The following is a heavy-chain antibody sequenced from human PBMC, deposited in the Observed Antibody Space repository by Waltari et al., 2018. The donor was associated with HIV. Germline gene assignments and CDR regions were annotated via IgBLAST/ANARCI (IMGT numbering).Heavy chain of an antibody. CDR2: TYHSGST. CDR3: ARGYSSSWYFNWFDP. Sequence: QVQLQESGPGLVKPSETLSLTCAVSGYSISNGYYWGWIRKPPGKGLEWLGNTYHSGSTYYNPSLKSRVTISVDTSKNQFSLKRSSVTAADTAVYYCARGYSSSWYFNWFDPWGQGTLVTVSS. D-gene: IGHD6-13*01. V-gene: IGHV4-38-2*01. CDR1: GYSISNGYY. J-gene: IGHJ5*02.